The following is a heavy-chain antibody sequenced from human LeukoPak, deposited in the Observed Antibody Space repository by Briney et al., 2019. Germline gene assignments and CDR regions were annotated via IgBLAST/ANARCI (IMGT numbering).Heavy chain of an antibody. CDR1: GFTFSSYA. CDR2: ISGSGGST. CDR3: AKDLGYCSGGSCYDNFDY. J-gene: IGHJ4*02. V-gene: IGHV3-23*01. Sequence: GGSLRLSCAASGFTFSSYAMSWVRQAPGEGLEWVSAISGSGGSTYYADSVKGRFTISRDNSKNTLYLQMNSLRAEDTAVYYCAKDLGYCSGGSCYDNFDYWGQGTLVTVSS. D-gene: IGHD2-15*01.